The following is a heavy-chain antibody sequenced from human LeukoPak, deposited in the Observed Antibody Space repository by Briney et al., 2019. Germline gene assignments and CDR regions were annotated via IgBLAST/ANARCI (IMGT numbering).Heavy chain of an antibody. J-gene: IGHJ5*02. Sequence: SGGSLRLSCAASGFTFSSYWMYWVRQAPGKGLVWVSHINSDASSTRYADSVKGRFTISRDNAKNTLYLQMNSLRAEDTAVYYCARGRGPWGQGTLATVSS. CDR3: ARGRGP. V-gene: IGHV3-74*01. CDR2: INSDASST. CDR1: GFTFSSYW.